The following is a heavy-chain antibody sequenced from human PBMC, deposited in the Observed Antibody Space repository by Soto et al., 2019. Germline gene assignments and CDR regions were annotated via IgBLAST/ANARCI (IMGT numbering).Heavy chain of an antibody. Sequence: QVHLVQSGAEVKKPGASVKVSCKGSGYAFTTYGITWVRQAPGQGLEWMGWISAHNGNTNYAQKLQGRVTVTRDTSTSTAYMELRGLRSDDTGVYYWARGRYGDYWGQGALVTVSS. J-gene: IGHJ4*02. CDR1: GYAFTTYG. CDR3: ARGRYGDY. D-gene: IGHD1-1*01. V-gene: IGHV1-18*01. CDR2: ISAHNGNT.